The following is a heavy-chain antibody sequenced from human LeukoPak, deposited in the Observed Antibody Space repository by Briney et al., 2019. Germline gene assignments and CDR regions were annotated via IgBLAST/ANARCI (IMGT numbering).Heavy chain of an antibody. V-gene: IGHV4-30-4*01. CDR2: IYYSGST. Sequence: SQTLSLTCTVSGGSISSGDYYWSWIRQPPGKGLEWIGYIYYSGSTYYNPSLKSRVTISVDTSKNQFSLKLSSVTAADTAVYYCARLGRYFDWPRGNWFDPWGQGTLVTVSS. CDR1: GGSISSGDYY. D-gene: IGHD3-9*01. J-gene: IGHJ5*02. CDR3: ARLGRYFDWPRGNWFDP.